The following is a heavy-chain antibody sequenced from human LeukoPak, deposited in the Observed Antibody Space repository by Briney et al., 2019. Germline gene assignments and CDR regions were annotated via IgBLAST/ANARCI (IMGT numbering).Heavy chain of an antibody. CDR2: ISAYNGNT. J-gene: IGHJ3*02. D-gene: IGHD3-10*01. V-gene: IGHV1-18*01. CDR3: ARDIYYGSGSYPNDAFDI. CDR1: GYTFTSYG. Sequence: ASVKVSCKASGYTFTSYGISWVRQAPGQGLEWMGWISAYNGNTNYAQKLQGRVTMTTDTPTSTAYMELRSLRSDDTAVYYCARDIYYGSGSYPNDAFDIWGQGTMVTVSS.